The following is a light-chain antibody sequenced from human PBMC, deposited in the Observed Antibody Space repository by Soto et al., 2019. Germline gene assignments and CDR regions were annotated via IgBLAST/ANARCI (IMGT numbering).Light chain of an antibody. CDR3: SSYAGSNIWV. V-gene: IGLV2-8*01. J-gene: IGLJ3*02. CDR2: EAT. Sequence: QSALTQPPSASGSPGRSVTISCSGTSSDVGDSNSVSWYQQHPGKAPKLIIYEATKRPSGVPDRFSGSKSANAASLTVSGLQAEDEADYYCSSYAGSNIWVFGGGTKLTVL. CDR1: SSDVGDSNS.